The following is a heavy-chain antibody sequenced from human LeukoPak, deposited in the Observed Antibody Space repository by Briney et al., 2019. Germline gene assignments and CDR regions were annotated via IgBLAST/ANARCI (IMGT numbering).Heavy chain of an antibody. CDR1: GGSFSGYY. CDR2: INHSGST. Sequence: SETLSLTCAVYGGSFSGYYWSWIRQPPGKGLEWIGEINHSGSTNYNPSLKSRVTISVDTSKNQFSLKLSSVTAADTAVYYCARSRGGVVVPAAIVDYWGQGTLVTVSS. CDR3: ARSRGGVVVPAAIVDY. V-gene: IGHV4-34*01. D-gene: IGHD2-2*01. J-gene: IGHJ4*02.